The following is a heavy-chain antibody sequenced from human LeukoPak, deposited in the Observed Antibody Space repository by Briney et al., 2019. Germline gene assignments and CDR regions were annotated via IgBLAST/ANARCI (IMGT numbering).Heavy chain of an antibody. V-gene: IGHV3-11*05. CDR1: GFTFSDYY. J-gene: IGHJ4*02. CDR3: AREMDTAMVPYFDY. Sequence: GGSLRLSCAASGFTFSDYYMSWIRQAPGKGLEWVSYISSSSYTNYADSVKGRFTISRDNAKNSLYLQMNSLRAEDTAVYYCAREMDTAMVPYFDYWGQGTLVTVSS. CDR2: ISSSSYT. D-gene: IGHD5-18*01.